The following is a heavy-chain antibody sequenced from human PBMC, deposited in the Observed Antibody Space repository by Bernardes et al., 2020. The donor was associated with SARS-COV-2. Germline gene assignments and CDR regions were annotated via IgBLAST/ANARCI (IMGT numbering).Heavy chain of an antibody. CDR2: ISYEGSRK. CDR3: VKRRALFELWAGSLDF. J-gene: IGHJ1*01. CDR1: GFSFNNYG. V-gene: IGHV3-30*18. D-gene: IGHD1-26*01. Sequence: GGSLRLSCAASGFSFNNYGMHWVRQAPGKGLEWVAFISYEGSRKYYLDSLKGRFTVSRDYSKDTLYLQMNSLREDDTAVYYCVKRRALFELWAGSLDFWGLGTLGIVSS.